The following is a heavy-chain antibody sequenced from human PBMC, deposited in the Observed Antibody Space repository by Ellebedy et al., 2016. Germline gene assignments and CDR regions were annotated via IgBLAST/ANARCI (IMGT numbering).Heavy chain of an antibody. CDR2: ISPSSITI. V-gene: IGHV3-11*01. CDR3: AKSGRGSGSYYY. J-gene: IGHJ4*02. D-gene: IGHD3-10*01. Sequence: GGSLRLSXAASGFTFSDYYISWIRQTPGKGLEWVTYISPSSITISYTDSVKGRFTISRDNAKNSLYLQLNSLRVEDTAVYFCAKSGRGSGSYYYWGQGTLVTVSS. CDR1: GFTFSDYY.